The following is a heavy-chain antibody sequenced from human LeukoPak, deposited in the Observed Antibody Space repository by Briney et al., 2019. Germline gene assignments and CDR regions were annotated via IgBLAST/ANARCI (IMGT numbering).Heavy chain of an antibody. V-gene: IGHV1-3*01. CDR3: ARELYCSGGSCYYGFAP. CDR2: INAGNGNT. J-gene: IGHJ5*02. Sequence: ASVKVSCKASGYTFTSYAMHWVRQAPGQRLEWMGWINAGNGNTKYSQKFQGRVTITRDTSASTAYMELSSLRSEDTAVYYCARELYCSGGSCYYGFAPWGQGTLVTVSS. D-gene: IGHD2-15*01. CDR1: GYTFTSYA.